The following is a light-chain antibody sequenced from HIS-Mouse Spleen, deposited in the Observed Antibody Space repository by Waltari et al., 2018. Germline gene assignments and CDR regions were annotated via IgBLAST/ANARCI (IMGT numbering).Light chain of an antibody. CDR2: AES. V-gene: IGKV1-9*01. Sequence: DIQLTQSPSFLSASVGDRVTITCRASQGISSYLAWYQQKPGKAPKFLSYAESTLQSGVPSRFSGSGSGTEFTLTISSLQPEDFATYYCQQLNSYPPTFGQGTKVEIK. J-gene: IGKJ1*01. CDR1: QGISSY. CDR3: QQLNSYPPT.